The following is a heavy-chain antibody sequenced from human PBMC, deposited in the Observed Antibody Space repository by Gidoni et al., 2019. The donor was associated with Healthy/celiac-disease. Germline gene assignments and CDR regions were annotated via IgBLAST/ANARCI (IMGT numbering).Heavy chain of an antibody. CDR2: ISGSGGST. D-gene: IGHD3-10*01. V-gene: IGHV3-23*01. J-gene: IGHJ5*02. CDR1: GFTFSSYA. Sequence: EVQLLESGGGLVQPGGSLRLSCAASGFTFSSYAMSWVRQAPGKWLEWVSAISGSGGSTYYADSVKGRFTISRDNSKNTLYLQMNSLRAEDTAVYYCANLTPRPTVSAFGFDPWGQGTLVTVSS. CDR3: ANLTPRPTVSAFGFDP.